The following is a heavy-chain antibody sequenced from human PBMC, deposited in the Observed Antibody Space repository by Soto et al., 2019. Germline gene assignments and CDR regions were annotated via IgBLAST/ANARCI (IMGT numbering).Heavy chain of an antibody. CDR1: GFSVSSNY. CDR3: ARPHSAAFAWAAES. D-gene: IGHD1-26*01. Sequence: EVRLVESGGGLIQPGGSLRLSCEVSGFSVSSNYMSWVRQAPGKGLEWVSVVSDVERANFADSVKGRFTVSRDISKRTVFLQMNRLRAEDTAVYYCARPHSAAFAWAAESWGQGTLVIVSS. CDR2: VSDVERA. J-gene: IGHJ5*02. V-gene: IGHV3-53*01.